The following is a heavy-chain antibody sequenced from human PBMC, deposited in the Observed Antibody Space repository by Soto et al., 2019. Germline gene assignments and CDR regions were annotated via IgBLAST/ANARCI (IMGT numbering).Heavy chain of an antibody. CDR2: ISSSSSYI. CDR1: GFTFSSYS. CDR3: ARDNTKLGVAGTDY. D-gene: IGHD6-19*01. J-gene: IGHJ4*02. V-gene: IGHV3-21*01. Sequence: PGGSLRLSCAASGFTFSSYSMNWVRQAPGKGLEWVSSISSSSSYIYYADSVKGRFTISRDNAKNSLYLQMNSLRAEDTAVYYCARDNTKLGVAGTDYWGQGTLVTVSS.